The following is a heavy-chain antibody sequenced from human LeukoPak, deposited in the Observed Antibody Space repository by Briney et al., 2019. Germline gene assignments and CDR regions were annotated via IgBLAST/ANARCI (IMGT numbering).Heavy chain of an antibody. V-gene: IGHV4-59*10. Sequence: PSETLSLTCAVYGGSFSSYYWSWIRQPAGKGLEWIGRIYTSGSTNYNPSLKSRVTMSVDTSKNQFSLKLSSVTAADTAVYYCARAGDSSGYLYWYFDLWGRGTLVTVSS. D-gene: IGHD3-22*01. CDR3: ARAGDSSGYLYWYFDL. CDR1: GGSFSSYY. J-gene: IGHJ2*01. CDR2: IYTSGST.